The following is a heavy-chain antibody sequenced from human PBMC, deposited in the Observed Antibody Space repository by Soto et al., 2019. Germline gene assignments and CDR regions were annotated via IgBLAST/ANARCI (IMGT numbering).Heavy chain of an antibody. CDR3: ARYSSSWFGRIDY. Sequence: GGSLRLSCAASGFTFSSYGMHWVRQAPGKGLEWVAVIWYDGSNKYYADSVKGRFTISRDNSKNTLYLQMNSLRAEDTAVYYCARYSSSWFGRIDYWGQGTLVTVS. J-gene: IGHJ4*02. CDR2: IWYDGSNK. CDR1: GFTFSSYG. V-gene: IGHV3-33*01. D-gene: IGHD6-13*01.